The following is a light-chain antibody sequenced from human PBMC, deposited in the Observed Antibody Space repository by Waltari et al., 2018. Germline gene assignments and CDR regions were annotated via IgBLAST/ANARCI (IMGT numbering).Light chain of an antibody. CDR1: QSVKSN. CDR2: GAS. J-gene: IGKJ2*01. CDR3: QQYNIRPPDT. V-gene: IGKV3-15*01. Sequence: EIVMTQSPATLSVAPGESANLSCRASQSVKSNLAWYQQKPGQAPRLLIYGASTRVTGIPARFSGSGSGTEFTLTISSLQSEDSAVYFCQQYNIRPPDTFGQGTKLEIK.